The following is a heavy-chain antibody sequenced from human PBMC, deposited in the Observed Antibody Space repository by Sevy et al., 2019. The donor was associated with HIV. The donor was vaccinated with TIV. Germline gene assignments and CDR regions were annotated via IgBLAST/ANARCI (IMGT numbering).Heavy chain of an antibody. CDR3: ARDQQITTVGEITDYYFYYGMDV. Sequence: GGSLRLSCAVSGSTFSRFGMHWVRQAPGKGLEWVAVISYDGNDKHYAESVKGRFTISRDNSKNTLHLEMNSLRAEDTAVYYCARDQQITTVGEITDYYFYYGMDVWCQGTTVTVSS. V-gene: IGHV3-30*04. D-gene: IGHD3-3*01. CDR1: GSTFSRFG. CDR2: ISYDGNDK. J-gene: IGHJ6*02.